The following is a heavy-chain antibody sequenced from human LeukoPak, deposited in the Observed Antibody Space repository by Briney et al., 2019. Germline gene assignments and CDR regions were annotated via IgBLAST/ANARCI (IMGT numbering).Heavy chain of an antibody. J-gene: IGHJ4*02. V-gene: IGHV4-39*07. CDR1: GGSIRSSYYY. Sequence: SETLSLTCTVSGGSIRSSYYYWGWIRQPPGKGLEWIGEINHSGSTNYNPSLKSRVTISVDTSKNQFSLKLSSVTAADTAVYYCARGGSSGYYYNVHFDYWGQGTLVTVSS. D-gene: IGHD3-22*01. CDR3: ARGGSSGYYYNVHFDY. CDR2: INHSGST.